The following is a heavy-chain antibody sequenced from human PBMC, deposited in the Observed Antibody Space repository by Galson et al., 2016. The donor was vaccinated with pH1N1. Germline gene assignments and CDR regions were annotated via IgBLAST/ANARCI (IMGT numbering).Heavy chain of an antibody. Sequence: SETLSLTCTVSGSSISSNNYYWGWVRQGPGKGLEWVGNIHYTGRPYYKASLRSRVTIFLDTFKNEFSLTLTAVSDADTGVYYCARFRYHTAMIGADYWGQGTRVTVSS. J-gene: IGHJ4*02. V-gene: IGHV4-39*01. CDR3: ARFRYHTAMIGADY. D-gene: IGHD3-10*02. CDR2: IHYTGRP. CDR1: GSSISSNNYY.